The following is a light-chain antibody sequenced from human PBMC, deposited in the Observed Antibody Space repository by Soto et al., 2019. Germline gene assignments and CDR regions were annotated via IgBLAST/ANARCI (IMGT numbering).Light chain of an antibody. J-gene: IGKJ1*01. Sequence: DLPMTQSPSSVSASVGDRVTITCRASQGISSWLAWYQQKPGKAPKLLIYAASSLQSGVPSRFSGRRSGTAFTLTISSLQPEAFASCYCQQGNSLWTFGQGTKVEIK. CDR3: QQGNSLWT. CDR1: QGISSW. V-gene: IGKV1D-12*01. CDR2: AAS.